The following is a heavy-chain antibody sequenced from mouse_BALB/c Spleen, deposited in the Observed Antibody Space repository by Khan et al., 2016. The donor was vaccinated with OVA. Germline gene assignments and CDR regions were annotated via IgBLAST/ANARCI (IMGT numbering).Heavy chain of an antibody. Sequence: QVRLQQSGAELAKPGASVKLSCKASGYTFINYWILWVKQRPGQGLEWIGYINPSTAYTEYNQNFKDKATLTADKSSRTAYMQLSSLKSEDSAVYYCARGGLRWDFDYWGQGTTLTVSS. J-gene: IGHJ2*01. V-gene: IGHV1-7*01. D-gene: IGHD1-1*01. CDR1: GYTFINYW. CDR2: INPSTAYT. CDR3: ARGGLRWDFDY.